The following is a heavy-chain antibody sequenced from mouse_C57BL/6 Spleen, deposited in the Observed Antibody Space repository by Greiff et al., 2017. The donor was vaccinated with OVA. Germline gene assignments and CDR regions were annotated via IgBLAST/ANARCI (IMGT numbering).Heavy chain of an antibody. V-gene: IGHV2-9-1*01. CDR3: ARNYDYGDYYAMDY. CDR2: IWTGGGT. D-gene: IGHD2-4*01. CDR1: GFSLTSYA. Sequence: QVQLQQSGPGLVAPSQSLSITCTVSGFSLTSYAISWVRQPPGKGLEWLGVIWTGGGTNYNSALKSRLSISKDNSKSQVFLKMNSLQTDDTARYYCARNYDYGDYYAMDYWGQGTSVTVSS. J-gene: IGHJ4*01.